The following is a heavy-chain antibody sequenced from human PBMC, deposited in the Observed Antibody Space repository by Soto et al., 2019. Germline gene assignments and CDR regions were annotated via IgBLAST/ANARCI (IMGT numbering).Heavy chain of an antibody. V-gene: IGHV1-18*01. CDR3: ARGRYGDY. CDR2: ISAHNGNT. Sequence: QVHLVQSGAEVKKPGASVKVSCKASGYTFTSYGITWVRQAPGQGLEWMGWISAHNGNTDYAEKLQGRVIVTRDTSPSTAYMELRSLISADTAVYYCARGRYGDYWGQGALVTVSS. J-gene: IGHJ4*02. D-gene: IGHD1-1*01. CDR1: GYTFTSYG.